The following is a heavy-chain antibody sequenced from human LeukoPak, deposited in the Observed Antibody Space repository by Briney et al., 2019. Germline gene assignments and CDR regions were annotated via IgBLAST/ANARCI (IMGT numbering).Heavy chain of an antibody. J-gene: IGHJ4*02. V-gene: IGHV3-66*01. Sequence: GGSLRLSCAASGFTFDDYAMHWVRQAPGKGLEWVSVIHSGGSTYYADSVRGRFTLSRDNSKNTLYLQMNSLRAEDTAVYYCASKDYWGQGTLVTVSS. CDR1: GFTFDDYA. CDR2: IHSGGST. CDR3: ASKDY.